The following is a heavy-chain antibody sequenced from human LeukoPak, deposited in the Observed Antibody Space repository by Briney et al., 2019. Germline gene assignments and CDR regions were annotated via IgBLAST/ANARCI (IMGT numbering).Heavy chain of an antibody. J-gene: IGHJ4*02. Sequence: GGSLRLSCAASGFTFDDYGLSWVRQAPGKGLEWVSGIHWNGGSTGYADSVKGRFTISRDNAKNSLYLQMNSLRAEDTALYYCARVTYYDSLYYFDYWGQGTLVTVSS. CDR2: IHWNGGST. V-gene: IGHV3-20*04. D-gene: IGHD5-12*01. CDR3: ARVTYYDSLYYFDY. CDR1: GFTFDDYG.